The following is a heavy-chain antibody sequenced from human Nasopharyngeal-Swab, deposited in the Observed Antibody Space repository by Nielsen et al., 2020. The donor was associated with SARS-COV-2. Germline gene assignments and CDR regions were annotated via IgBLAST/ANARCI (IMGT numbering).Heavy chain of an antibody. Sequence: GGSLRLSCAASGFTFSSYAMRWVRQAPGKGVEWVSGISGSGDTTKYADSVKCRFTISRDNDKNTLYLQMTSLRAEGTAVYYCAKRRSNDNYGMDVWGQGTTVTVSS. V-gene: IGHV3-23*01. CDR2: ISGSGDTT. D-gene: IGHD2-8*01. J-gene: IGHJ6*02. CDR3: AKRRSNDNYGMDV. CDR1: GFTFSSYA.